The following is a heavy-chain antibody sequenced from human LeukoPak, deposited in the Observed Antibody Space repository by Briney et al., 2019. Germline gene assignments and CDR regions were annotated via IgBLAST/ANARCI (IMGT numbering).Heavy chain of an antibody. CDR3: ARDQFSGSFDY. V-gene: IGHV4-59*01. CDR1: GGSISSYY. D-gene: IGHD1-26*01. J-gene: IGHJ4*02. Sequence: SETLSLTCTVSGGSISSYYWSWIRQPPGKGLEWIGYIYYSGSTNYNPSLKSRVTISVDTSKNQFSLKLSPVTAADTAVYYCARDQFSGSFDYWGQGTLVTVSS. CDR2: IYYSGST.